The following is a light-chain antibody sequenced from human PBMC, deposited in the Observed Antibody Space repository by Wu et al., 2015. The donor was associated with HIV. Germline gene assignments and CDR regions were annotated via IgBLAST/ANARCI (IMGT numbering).Light chain of an antibody. J-gene: IGKJ2*03. CDR1: QSVSSNY. CDR3: QHYGNSLSYS. V-gene: IGKV3-20*01. Sequence: EIVLTQSPGTLSLSPGERATLSCRASQSVSSNYLAWFQQKPGQAPRLLIYAASTRATGIPDRFRGSGSGTDFTLTISRMDPEDFAFYYCQHYGNSLSYSFGQGTKLEI. CDR2: AAS.